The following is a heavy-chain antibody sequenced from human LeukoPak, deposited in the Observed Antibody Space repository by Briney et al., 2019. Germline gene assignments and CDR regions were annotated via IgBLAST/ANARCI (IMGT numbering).Heavy chain of an antibody. CDR3: ARDKVVGATLFDY. J-gene: IGHJ4*02. CDR2: IKSDGSST. V-gene: IGHV3-74*01. Sequence: PGGSLRLSCAASGFTFSSYGMSWVRQAPGKGLVWVSRIKSDGSSTNYADSVKGRFTISRDNAKNTLYLQMNSLRAEDTAVYYCARDKVVGATLFDYWGQGALVTVSS. CDR1: GFTFSSYG. D-gene: IGHD1-26*01.